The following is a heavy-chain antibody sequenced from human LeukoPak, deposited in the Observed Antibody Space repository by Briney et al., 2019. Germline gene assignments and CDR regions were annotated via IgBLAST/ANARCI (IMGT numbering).Heavy chain of an antibody. Sequence: PGGSLRLSCAASGFTVSSNHMSWVRQAPGKGLEWVSYTYSDGRTYYADSVKGRFTISRDNSQNTLYLQMKSLRAEDTAIYYCAREYYGSGSYYNSSDYWGQGTLVTVSS. CDR1: GFTVSSNH. J-gene: IGHJ4*02. CDR3: AREYYGSGSYYNSSDY. V-gene: IGHV3-53*01. D-gene: IGHD3-10*01. CDR2: TYSDGRT.